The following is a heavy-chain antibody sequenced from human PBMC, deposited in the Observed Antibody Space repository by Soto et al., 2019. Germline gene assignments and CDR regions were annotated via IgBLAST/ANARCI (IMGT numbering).Heavy chain of an antibody. V-gene: IGHV3-49*03. Sequence: GSLRLSCTASGFTFGDYAMSWFRQAPGKGLEWVGFIRSKAYGGTTEYAASVKGRFTISRDDSKSIAYLQMNSLKTEDTAVYYCTRASQSSGYVYWGQGTLVTVSS. CDR3: TRASQSSGYVY. J-gene: IGHJ4*02. CDR2: IRSKAYGGTT. D-gene: IGHD5-12*01. CDR1: GFTFGDYA.